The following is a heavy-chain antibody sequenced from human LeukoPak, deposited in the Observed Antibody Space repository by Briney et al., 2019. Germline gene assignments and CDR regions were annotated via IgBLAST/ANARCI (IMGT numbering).Heavy chain of an antibody. CDR2: INHSGST. V-gene: IGHV4-34*01. Sequence: NPSETLSLTCAVYGGSFSGYYWSWIRQPPGKGLEWIGEINHSGSTNYNPSLKSRVTISVDTSKNQFSLKLSFVTAADTAVYYCARVIRYYYGSGSYAFDIWGQGTMVTVSS. CDR3: ARVIRYYYGSGSYAFDI. J-gene: IGHJ3*02. D-gene: IGHD3-10*01. CDR1: GGSFSGYY.